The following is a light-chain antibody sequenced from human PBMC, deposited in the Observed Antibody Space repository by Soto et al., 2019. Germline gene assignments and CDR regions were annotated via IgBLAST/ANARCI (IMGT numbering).Light chain of an antibody. Sequence: DIQMTQFRSTLSASXXHTVXRTCRASRSDSTWLAWYQQIPGXXPKLLIYKASILESGVPSRFSGSGSGTEFTLTITSLQPEDFATYYCQQYDMFGPGTKVDIK. V-gene: IGKV1-5*03. CDR1: RSDSTW. J-gene: IGKJ1*01. CDR2: KAS. CDR3: QQYDM.